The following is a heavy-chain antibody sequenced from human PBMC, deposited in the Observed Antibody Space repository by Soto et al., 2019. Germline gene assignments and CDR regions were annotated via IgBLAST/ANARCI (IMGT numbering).Heavy chain of an antibody. D-gene: IGHD6-13*01. Sequence: LRLSCAASGLTFSSFAMSWVRQAPGKGLEWVSGISGSGGSTYHADSVKGRFIISRDNSKNMLYLQMNSVRAEDTAVYYCAKGHSSSPNPQYYYYGMDVWGQGTTVTVSS. CDR3: AKGHSSSPNPQYYYYGMDV. CDR2: ISGSGGST. CDR1: GLTFSSFA. V-gene: IGHV3-23*01. J-gene: IGHJ6*02.